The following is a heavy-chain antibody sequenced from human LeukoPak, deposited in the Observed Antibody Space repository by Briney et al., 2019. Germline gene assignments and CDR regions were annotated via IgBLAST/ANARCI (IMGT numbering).Heavy chain of an antibody. J-gene: IGHJ4*02. CDR3: AKDQSSSGWYFDY. Sequence: GGSLRLSCAASGFTFSSYAMHWVRQAPGKGLEWVAVISYDGSNKYYADSVKGRFTISRGNSRNTLYLQINSLRAEDTAVYYCAKDQSSSGWYFDYWGQGTLVTVSS. CDR2: ISYDGSNK. CDR1: GFTFSSYA. V-gene: IGHV3-30*04. D-gene: IGHD6-19*01.